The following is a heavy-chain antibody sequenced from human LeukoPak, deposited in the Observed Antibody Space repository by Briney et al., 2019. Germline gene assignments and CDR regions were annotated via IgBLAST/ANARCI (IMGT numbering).Heavy chain of an antibody. CDR3: ARDETFSYGSFGH. J-gene: IGHJ4*02. CDR1: GYSISSGYY. Sequence: RSETLSLTCAVSGYSISSGYYWGWIRQPPGKGLEWIGSIYHGGSTYYNPSLKSRVTISVDTSKNQFSLKLSSVTAADTAVYYCARDETFSYGSFGHWGQGTLVTVSS. V-gene: IGHV4-38-2*02. D-gene: IGHD5-18*01. CDR2: IYHGGST.